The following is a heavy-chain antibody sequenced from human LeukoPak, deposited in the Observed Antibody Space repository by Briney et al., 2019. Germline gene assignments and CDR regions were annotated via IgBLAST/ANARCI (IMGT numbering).Heavy chain of an antibody. J-gene: IGHJ5*02. CDR3: AKYTAVGVRWFDP. D-gene: IGHD4-23*01. Sequence: GGSLRLSCAASGFTVSSNYMSWVRQAPGKGLEWVSAMSGSGGSIYYADSVKGRLTISRDNSKNTLYLQMNSLRAEDTAVYYCAKYTAVGVRWFDPWGQGTLVTVSS. CDR1: GFTVSSNY. CDR2: MSGSGGSI. V-gene: IGHV3-23*01.